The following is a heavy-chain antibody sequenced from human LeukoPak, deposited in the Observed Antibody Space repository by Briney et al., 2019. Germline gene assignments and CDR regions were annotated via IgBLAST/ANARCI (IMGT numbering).Heavy chain of an antibody. CDR2: ISATTTVI. CDR1: GFSFISHT. V-gene: IGHV3-21*01. D-gene: IGHD1-26*01. Sequence: GGSLRLSCAASGFSFISHTMHWVRQAPGKGLEWVSSISATTTVIYYADSLKGRFTISRDNAKNSLYLQMNSLRAEDTAVYYCASLLGGATTLGMDVWGQGTTVTVSS. CDR3: ASLLGGATTLGMDV. J-gene: IGHJ6*02.